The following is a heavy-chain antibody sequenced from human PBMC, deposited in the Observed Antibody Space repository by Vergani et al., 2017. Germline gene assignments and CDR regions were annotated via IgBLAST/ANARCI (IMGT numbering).Heavy chain of an antibody. CDR2: ISYDGSNK. Sequence: QVQLVESGGGVVQPGRSLRLSCAASGFTFSSYAMHWVRQAPGKGLEWVAVISYDGSNKYYADSVKGRFTISRDNSKNTLSLQMNSLRAEDTAVYYCARDRSTIDYYGMDVWGQGTTVTVSS. V-gene: IGHV3-30-3*01. CDR1: GFTFSSYA. CDR3: ARDRSTIDYYGMDV. J-gene: IGHJ6*02. D-gene: IGHD1-1*01.